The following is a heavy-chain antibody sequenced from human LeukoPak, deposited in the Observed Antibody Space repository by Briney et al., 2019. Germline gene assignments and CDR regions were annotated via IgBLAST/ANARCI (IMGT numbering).Heavy chain of an antibody. V-gene: IGHV5-51*01. D-gene: IGHD1-26*01. J-gene: IGHJ5*02. Sequence: GESLKISCKASSSTFTNYWIGWVRQLPGRGLEWMRITYPGGSQTIYMPPFQGQVTISVDESATTAFLQWNTLKATDTAMYYCARRYYTSVWFDPWGQGTLVTVSS. CDR2: TYPGGSQT. CDR1: SSTFTNYW. CDR3: ARRYYTSVWFDP.